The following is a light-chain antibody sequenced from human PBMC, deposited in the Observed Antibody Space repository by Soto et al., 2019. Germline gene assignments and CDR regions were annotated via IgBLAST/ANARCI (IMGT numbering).Light chain of an antibody. CDR1: QSISSW. V-gene: IGKV1-39*01. CDR2: AAS. Sequence: DTQLTQSPSTLSASLGVRLTITCRASQSISSWLAWYQQRPGKAPKLLIYAASSLQSGVPSRFSGSGSGTDFTLTISSLQPEDFATYYCQQSYSTPRTFGPGTKVDI. CDR3: QQSYSTPRT. J-gene: IGKJ3*01.